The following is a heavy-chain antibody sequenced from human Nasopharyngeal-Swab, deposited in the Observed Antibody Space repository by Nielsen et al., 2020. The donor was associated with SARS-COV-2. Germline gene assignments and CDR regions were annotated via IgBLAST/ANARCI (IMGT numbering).Heavy chain of an antibody. CDR3: AKDRGWTYSSGWNYFDY. Sequence: GASLKISCAASGFTFSSYVMSWVRQAPGKGLEWVSAISGSGGSTYYADSVKGRFTISRDNSKNTLYLQMNSLRAEDTAVYYCAKDRGWTYSSGWNYFDYWGQGTLVTVSS. CDR1: GFTFSSYV. CDR2: ISGSGGST. J-gene: IGHJ4*02. V-gene: IGHV3-23*01. D-gene: IGHD6-19*01.